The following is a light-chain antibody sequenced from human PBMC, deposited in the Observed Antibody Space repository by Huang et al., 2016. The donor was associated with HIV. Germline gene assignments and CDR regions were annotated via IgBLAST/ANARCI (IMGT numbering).Light chain of an antibody. CDR1: QSLRGRY. J-gene: IGKJ2*01. CDR2: ETS. CDR3: QQYGSSPPYT. V-gene: IGKV3-20*01. Sequence: EIALTQSPGSLSLSPGERASLSCRASQSLRGRYFAWYQQKPGQAPRLLIYETSIRATDIPERFSGSGSGTDFTLTISRLEPEDFAIYYCQQYGSSPPYTFGQGTKLEIK.